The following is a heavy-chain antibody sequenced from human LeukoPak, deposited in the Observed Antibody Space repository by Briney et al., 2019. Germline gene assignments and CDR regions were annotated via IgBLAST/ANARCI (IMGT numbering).Heavy chain of an antibody. Sequence: PGGSLRLSCAASGFTFSSHWMHWVRQAPGKGLEWVSVIYSGGTTYYAVSVAGRFTISRDHYKNTVYLQMNSLRAEDTAVYYCARGAGNYEGDDAFDVWGQGTLVTVSS. CDR3: ARGAGNYEGDDAFDV. D-gene: IGHD3-22*01. CDR1: GFTFSSHW. CDR2: IYSGGTT. J-gene: IGHJ3*01. V-gene: IGHV3-66*01.